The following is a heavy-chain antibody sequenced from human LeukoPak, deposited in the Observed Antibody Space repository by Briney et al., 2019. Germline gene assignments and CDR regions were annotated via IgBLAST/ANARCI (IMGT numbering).Heavy chain of an antibody. Sequence: GASVKVSCKASGYTFTCYYMHWVRQAPGQGLEWMGWINPNSGGTNYAQKFQGRVTMTRDTSISTAYMELSRLRSDDTAVYYCARLPTIVVVPAANNDFDYWGQGTLVTVSS. V-gene: IGHV1-2*02. D-gene: IGHD2-2*01. J-gene: IGHJ4*02. CDR1: GYTFTCYY. CDR3: ARLPTIVVVPAANNDFDY. CDR2: INPNSGGT.